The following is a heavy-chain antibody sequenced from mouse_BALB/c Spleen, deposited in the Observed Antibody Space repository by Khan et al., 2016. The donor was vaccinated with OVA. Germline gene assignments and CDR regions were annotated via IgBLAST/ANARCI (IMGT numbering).Heavy chain of an antibody. CDR3: ASHLTGSFAY. J-gene: IGHJ3*01. CDR1: GFTFSNYG. Sequence: EVQLKESGGDLVKPGGSLKLSCAASGFTFSNYGMSWVRQIPDKRLEWVATINSDGTYTYYPDSVKGRFTISRNNAKNTLYLEMSSLKSEDTAMYYCASHLTGSFAYWGQGTLVTVSA. V-gene: IGHV5-6*01. CDR2: INSDGTYT. D-gene: IGHD4-1*01.